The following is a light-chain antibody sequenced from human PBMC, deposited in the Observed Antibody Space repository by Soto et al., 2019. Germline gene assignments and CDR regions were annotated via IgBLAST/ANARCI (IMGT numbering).Light chain of an antibody. Sequence: QSALTQPASVSGSPGQSIAISCTGTSSDVGGYNYVSWYQHHPGKAPKLIIYDVSNRPSGVSDRFSGSKSGNTASLTISGLQAEGEADYHCTSYTKSRTLVFGTGTKLTVL. J-gene: IGLJ1*01. CDR3: TSYTKSRTLV. CDR1: SSDVGGYNY. CDR2: DVS. V-gene: IGLV2-14*01.